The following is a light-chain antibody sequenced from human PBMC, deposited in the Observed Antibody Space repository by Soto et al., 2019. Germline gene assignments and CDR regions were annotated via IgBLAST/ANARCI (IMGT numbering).Light chain of an antibody. CDR1: QSVSSY. V-gene: IGKV3-11*01. CDR3: QQRSTPLP. CDR2: DAS. Sequence: EIVLTQSPATLSLSPGERATLSCRASQSVSSYLAWYQQKPGQAPRLLIYDASSRATGIPARFSGSGSGTDFALTISSLEPEDFAVYYCQQRSTPLPFGGGTKVEIK. J-gene: IGKJ4*01.